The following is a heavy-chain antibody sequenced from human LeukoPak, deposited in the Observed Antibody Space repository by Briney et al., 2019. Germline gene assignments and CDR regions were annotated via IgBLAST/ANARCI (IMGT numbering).Heavy chain of an antibody. CDR1: GGSISRGGYS. V-gene: IGHV4-30-2*01. Sequence: TLSLTCAVSGGSISRGGYSWSWIRQPPGKGLEWIGYIYHSGGTYYNPSLKSRVTISVDRSKNQFSLKLSSVTAADTAVYYCARNTVTTSYYFDYWGQGTLVTVSS. CDR2: IYHSGGT. J-gene: IGHJ4*02. CDR3: ARNTVTTSYYFDY. D-gene: IGHD4-17*01.